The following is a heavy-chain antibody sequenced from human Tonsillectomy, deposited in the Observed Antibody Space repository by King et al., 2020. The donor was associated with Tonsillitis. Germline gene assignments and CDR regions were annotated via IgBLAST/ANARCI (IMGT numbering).Heavy chain of an antibody. J-gene: IGHJ5*02. CDR2: INPNSGGT. D-gene: IGHD3-10*01. CDR1: GYTFSGYY. V-gene: IGHV1-2*02. CDR3: ARDLGLGVLGASDNWFDP. Sequence: VQLVESGAEVKKPGASVKVSCKASGYTFSGYYMHWVRQAPGQGLEWMGWINPNSGGTKYAQKFQGRVTMTRDMSISTAYVELSRLGSDDTAVYYCARDLGLGVLGASDNWFDPWGQGTLVTVSS.